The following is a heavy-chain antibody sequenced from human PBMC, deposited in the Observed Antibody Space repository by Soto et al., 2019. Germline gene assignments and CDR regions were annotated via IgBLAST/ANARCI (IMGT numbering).Heavy chain of an antibody. CDR2: IIPIFGTA. V-gene: IGHV1-69*12. J-gene: IGHJ6*02. Sequence: QVQLVQSGAEVKKPGSSVKVSCKTSGGTFSSYAISWVRQAPGLGLEWMGGIIPIFGTANYAQKFQGRVTITADESSSTAYMELSSLRSEDTAVYYCARHVPAAGYYYGMDVWGQGTTVTVSS. CDR1: GGTFSSYA. CDR3: ARHVPAAGYYYGMDV. D-gene: IGHD2-2*01.